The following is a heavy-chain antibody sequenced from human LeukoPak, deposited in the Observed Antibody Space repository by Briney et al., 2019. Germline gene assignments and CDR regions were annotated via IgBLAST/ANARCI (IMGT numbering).Heavy chain of an antibody. CDR1: GGSISSYY. D-gene: IGHD3-3*01. V-gene: IGHV4-59*08. CDR2: IYYSGST. CDR3: ASHTIFGVAPTDY. Sequence: SETLSLTCTVSGGSISSYYWSWIRQPPGKGLEWIGYIYYSGSTNYNPSLKSRVTISVDTSKNQFSPKLSSVTAADTAVYYCASHTIFGVAPTDYWGQGTLVTVSS. J-gene: IGHJ4*02.